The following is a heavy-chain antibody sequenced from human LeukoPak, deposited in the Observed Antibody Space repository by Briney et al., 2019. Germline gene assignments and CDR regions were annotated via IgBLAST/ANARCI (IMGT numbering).Heavy chain of an antibody. CDR3: ARDSEGITGTTAPGY. CDR2: ISSSSSYI. Sequence: GSLRLSCAASGFTFSSYSMNWVRQAPGKGLEWVSSISSSSSYIYYADSVKGRFTISRDNAKNSLYLQMNSLRAEDTAVYYCARDSEGITGTTAPGYWGQGTLVTVSS. V-gene: IGHV3-21*01. D-gene: IGHD1-7*01. J-gene: IGHJ4*02. CDR1: GFTFSSYS.